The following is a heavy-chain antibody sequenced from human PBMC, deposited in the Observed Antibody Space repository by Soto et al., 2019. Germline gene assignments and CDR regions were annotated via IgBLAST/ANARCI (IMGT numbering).Heavy chain of an antibody. Sequence: LSLTCTVSGGSISSGGYYWSWIRQHPGKGLEWIGYIYYSGSTYYKPSLKSRVTISVDTSKKKFSLKLRSVAAADTEVYYCARGTGMGGSSTERFAYWGHGTMLTVS. CDR1: GGSISSGGYY. D-gene: IGHD1-26*01. J-gene: IGHJ4*01. CDR2: IYYSGST. V-gene: IGHV4-31*03. CDR3: ARGTGMGGSSTERFAY.